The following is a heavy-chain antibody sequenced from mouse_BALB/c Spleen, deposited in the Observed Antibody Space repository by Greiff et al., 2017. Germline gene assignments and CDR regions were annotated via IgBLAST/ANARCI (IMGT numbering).Heavy chain of an antibody. D-gene: IGHD2-10*02. CDR1: GFSLTSYG. V-gene: IGHV2-9*02. Sequence: VKLMESGPGLVAPSQSLSITCTVSGFSLTSYGVHWVRQPPGKGLEWLGVIWAGGSTNYNSALMSRLSISKDNSKSQVFLKMNSLQTDDTAMYYCAREGRKYGNLYAMDYWGQGTSVTVSS. CDR2: IWAGGST. J-gene: IGHJ4*01. CDR3: AREGRKYGNLYAMDY.